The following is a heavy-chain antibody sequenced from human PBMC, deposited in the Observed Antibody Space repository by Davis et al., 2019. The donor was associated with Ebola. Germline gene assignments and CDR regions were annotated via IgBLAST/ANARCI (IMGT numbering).Heavy chain of an antibody. J-gene: IGHJ4*02. V-gene: IGHV4-39*07. CDR1: GGSIISSSSY. CDR2: IYYSGIT. CDR3: AREFVGDFGVVRYFDY. D-gene: IGHD3-3*01. Sequence: MPSETLSLTCTVSGGSIISSSSYWGWIRQPPRKGLEWIGSIYYSGITYYNPSLKSRVTISVDTSKNQFSLKLRSVTAADTAVYYCAREFVGDFGVVRYFDYWGQGTLVTVSS.